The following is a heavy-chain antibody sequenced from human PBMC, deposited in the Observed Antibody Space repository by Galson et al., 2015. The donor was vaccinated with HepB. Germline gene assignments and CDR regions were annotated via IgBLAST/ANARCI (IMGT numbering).Heavy chain of an antibody. V-gene: IGHV3-33*01. D-gene: IGHD6-13*01. CDR1: GFTFSSYG. Sequence: SLRLSCAASGFTFSSYGMHWDRQAPGKGLEWVAVIWYDGSNKQYADSVKGRFTISRDNSKNTLYLQMNSLRAEDTAVYYCARIIAAGDWGQGTLVTVSS. J-gene: IGHJ4*02. CDR3: ARIIAAGD. CDR2: IWYDGSNK.